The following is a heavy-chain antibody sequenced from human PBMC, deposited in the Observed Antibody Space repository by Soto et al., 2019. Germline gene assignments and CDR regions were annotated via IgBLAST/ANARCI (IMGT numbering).Heavy chain of an antibody. Sequence: GSLRLSCAASGFTFSNAWMNWVRQAPGKGLEWVGRIKSKTDGGTTDYAAPVKGRFTISRDDSKNTLYLQMNSLKTEDTAVYYCTTSKIVNSGSYPPYYYYYYGMDVWGQGTTVTVSS. CDR2: IKSKTDGGTT. CDR1: GFTFSNAW. CDR3: TTSKIVNSGSYPPYYYYYYGMDV. D-gene: IGHD1-26*01. V-gene: IGHV3-15*07. J-gene: IGHJ6*02.